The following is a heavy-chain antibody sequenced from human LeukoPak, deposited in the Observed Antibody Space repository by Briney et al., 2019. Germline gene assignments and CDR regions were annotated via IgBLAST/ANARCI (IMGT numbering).Heavy chain of an antibody. J-gene: IGHJ4*02. CDR1: GGSVSSGNFY. CDR3: ARDRAPDSSGWYRFFDS. V-gene: IGHV4-61*01. D-gene: IGHD6-19*01. Sequence: SETLSLTCTVSGGSVSSGNFYWSWIRQPPGEGLKWIGYVYHSGSTNYSPSLKSRITMSVDTSKNQFSLKLTSVTAADTAVYYCARDRAPDSSGWYRFFDSWGQGTLVTVFS. CDR2: VYHSGST.